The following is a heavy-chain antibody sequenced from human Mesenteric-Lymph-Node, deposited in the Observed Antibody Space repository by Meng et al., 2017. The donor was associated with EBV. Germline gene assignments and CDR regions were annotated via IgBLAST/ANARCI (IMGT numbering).Heavy chain of an antibody. CDR1: GGTFSSHA. D-gene: IGHD1-26*01. CDR3: AREGRAHDY. J-gene: IGHJ4*02. CDR2: IIHIFGKA. V-gene: IGHV1-69*01. Sequence: VPLGRVGGRGKKPGLPVNASGNASGGTFSSHALSWVRKAPGQGLEWMGGIIHIFGKANYAQKFQGRVTINADESTSTAYMELSSLTSEDTAVYYCAREGRAHDYWGQGTLVTVSS.